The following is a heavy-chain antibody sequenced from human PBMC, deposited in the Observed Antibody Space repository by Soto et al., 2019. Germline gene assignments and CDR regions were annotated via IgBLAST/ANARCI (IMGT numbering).Heavy chain of an antibody. CDR1: GGSISSYY. J-gene: IGHJ6*02. CDR3: ARSRIAAARNYGMDV. D-gene: IGHD6-13*01. V-gene: IGHV4-59*08. CDR2: IYYSGST. Sequence: SETLSLTCTVSGGSISSYYWSWIRQPPGKGLEWIGYIYYSGSTNYNPSLKSRVTISVDTSKNQFSLKLSSVTAADTAVYYCARSRIAAARNYGMDVWGQGTTVTVSS.